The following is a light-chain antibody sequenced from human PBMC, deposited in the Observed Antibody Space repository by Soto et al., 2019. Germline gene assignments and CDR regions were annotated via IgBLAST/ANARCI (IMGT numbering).Light chain of an antibody. CDR2: EVS. Sequence: QSALTQPASVSVSPGQSITISCTGTSSDVGGYNYVSWYQQHPGKAPKLMIYEVSNRPSGVSNRFSGSKSGNTASLTISGLQAEDEADYYCSSYTSSSTVVFGGGTKVTVL. CDR1: SSDVGGYNY. CDR3: SSYTSSSTVV. V-gene: IGLV2-14*01. J-gene: IGLJ2*01.